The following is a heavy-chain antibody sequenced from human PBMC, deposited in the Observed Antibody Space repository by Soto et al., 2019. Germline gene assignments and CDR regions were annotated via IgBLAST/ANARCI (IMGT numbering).Heavy chain of an antibody. V-gene: IGHV1-8*01. J-gene: IGHJ5*02. CDR3: ARGAYNDYSHWFDP. CDR2: MNPNSGNA. Sequence: QVQLVQSGAEVRKPGASVRVSCKATGYSFTRHDINWLRQAAGQGLEWMGWMNPNSGNAGYAQKFQGRDTMTRNTSITTAYIEETSVKSEDTAVYFCARGAYNDYSHWFDPWGQGTLVTVSS. CDR1: GYSFTRHD. D-gene: IGHD4-4*01.